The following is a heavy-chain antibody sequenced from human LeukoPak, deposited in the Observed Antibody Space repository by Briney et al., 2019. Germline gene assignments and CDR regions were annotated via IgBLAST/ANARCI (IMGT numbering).Heavy chain of an antibody. CDR2: TSGSGGST. CDR3: ARHNYGYDY. D-gene: IGHD3-10*01. J-gene: IGHJ4*02. Sequence: GGSPRLSCAASGFTFSSYAMSWVRQAPGKGLEWVSATSGSGGSTYYADSVKGRFTISRDNSKNTLYLQMNSLRAEDTAVYYCARHNYGYDYWGQGTLVTVSS. V-gene: IGHV3-23*01. CDR1: GFTFSSYA.